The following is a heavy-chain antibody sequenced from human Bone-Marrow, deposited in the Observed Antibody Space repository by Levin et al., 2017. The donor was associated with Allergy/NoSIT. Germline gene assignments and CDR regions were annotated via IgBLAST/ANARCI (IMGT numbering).Heavy chain of an antibody. D-gene: IGHD1-26*01. CDR3: AKSREQSDTPSRTLDH. CDR1: GFTFSSYS. J-gene: IGHJ5*02. V-gene: IGHV3-23*01. Sequence: PGGSLRLSCAASGFTFSSYSMNWVRQAPEKGLEWVSIIGADGATIFYADSVKGRFTISRDNSKNTLYLQLSSLRAEDTAIYYCAKSREQSDTPSRTLDHWGQGTLVTVSS. CDR2: IGADGATI.